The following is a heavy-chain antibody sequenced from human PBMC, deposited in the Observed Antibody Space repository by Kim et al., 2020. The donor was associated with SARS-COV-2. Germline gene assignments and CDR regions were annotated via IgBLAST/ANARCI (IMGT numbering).Heavy chain of an antibody. CDR2: IYYSGST. V-gene: IGHV4-39*01. Sequence: SETLSLTCTVSGGSISSSSYYWGWIRQPPGKGLEWIGSIYYSGSTYYNPSLKSRVTISVDTSKNQFSLKLSSVTAADTAVYYCGGSLAWYDSSGYQFDYWGQGTLVTVSS. D-gene: IGHD3-22*01. CDR1: GGSISSSSYY. J-gene: IGHJ4*02. CDR3: GGSLAWYDSSGYQFDY.